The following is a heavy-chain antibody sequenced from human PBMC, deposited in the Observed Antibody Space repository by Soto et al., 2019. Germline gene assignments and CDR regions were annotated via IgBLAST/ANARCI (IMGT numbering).Heavy chain of an antibody. CDR3: ARGGHVVVVTAAFDY. J-gene: IGHJ4*02. CDR1: GNTFSNYY. Sequence: QVQLVQSGAEVKKPGASVKVSCKASGNTFSNYYIHWVRQAPGQGLEWMGTINPSGGHTTYAQKFLGRVTMPRDTSTSTLYMEVTRLRSEDTAVYYCARGGHVVVVTAAFDYWGQGTLVTVSS. V-gene: IGHV1-46*03. D-gene: IGHD2-21*02. CDR2: INPSGGHT.